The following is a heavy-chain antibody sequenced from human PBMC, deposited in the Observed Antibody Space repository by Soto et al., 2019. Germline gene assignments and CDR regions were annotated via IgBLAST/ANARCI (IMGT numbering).Heavy chain of an antibody. J-gene: IGHJ4*02. CDR1: GYTLTELS. V-gene: IGHV1-24*01. CDR3: ETGCSGGSCYSGFNY. Sequence: ASVKVSCKVSGYTLTELSMHWVRQAPGKGLEWMGGFDPEDGETIYAQKFQGRVTMTEDTSTDTAYMELSSLRSEDTAVYYCETGCSGGSCYSGFNYWGQGTLVTVSS. CDR2: FDPEDGET. D-gene: IGHD2-15*01.